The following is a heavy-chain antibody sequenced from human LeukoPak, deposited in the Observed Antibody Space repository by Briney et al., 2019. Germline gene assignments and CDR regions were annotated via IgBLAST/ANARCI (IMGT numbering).Heavy chain of an antibody. CDR3: ARVGRYCTSTSCSSSVDY. D-gene: IGHD2-2*01. J-gene: IGHJ4*02. CDR1: GFTFSDYY. Sequence: KPGGSLRLSCAASGFTFSDYYMSWIRQAPGKGLEWVSYMYKCSSYTNYADSAKGRFTISRDNAKNSLYLQINSLRAEDTAVYYCARVGRYCTSTSCSSSVDYWGQGTLVTVSS. V-gene: IGHV3-11*05. CDR2: MYKCSSYT.